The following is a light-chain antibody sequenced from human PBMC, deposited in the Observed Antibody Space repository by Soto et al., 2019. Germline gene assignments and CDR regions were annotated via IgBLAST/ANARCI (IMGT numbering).Light chain of an antibody. V-gene: IGKV3-15*01. CDR3: QQYGSSGT. J-gene: IGKJ1*01. CDR2: GAS. CDR1: QTVSSN. Sequence: EIVMTQSPATLTVSPGERATLSCKASQTVSSNLAWYQQKPGQAPRLLIYGASTRASGVPARFSGSGSGTEFTLTINGLQSEDFAVYYCQQYGSSGTFGQGTKVEIK.